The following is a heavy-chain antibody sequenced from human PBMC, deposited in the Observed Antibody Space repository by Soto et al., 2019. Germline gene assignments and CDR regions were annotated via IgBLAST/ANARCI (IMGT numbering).Heavy chain of an antibody. Sequence: EVQLVESGGGLVQPGGSLTLSCAASGFTFSSYWMHWVRQAPGKGVVWFSRINPDGRGTNYADSVKGRFTISRDNAKNTLDLQMNSLRPEDTAVYYCGRVGQGAWYFDLWGRGTLVTVSS. D-gene: IGHD1-26*01. CDR1: GFTFSSYW. V-gene: IGHV3-74*01. J-gene: IGHJ2*01. CDR2: INPDGRGT. CDR3: GRVGQGAWYFDL.